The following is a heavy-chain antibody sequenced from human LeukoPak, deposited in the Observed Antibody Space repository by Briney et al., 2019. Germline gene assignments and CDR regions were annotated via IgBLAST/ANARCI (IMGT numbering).Heavy chain of an antibody. Sequence: SSETLSLTCTVSGGSISDYYRGWIRQPPGKGLEWIGYFYNSGSSTYNPSLKSRVTISADTSKNQFSLKLNSVTAADTAVYYCTRGAGWLIDYWGQGILVTVSS. V-gene: IGHV4-59*01. CDR3: TRGAGWLIDY. CDR2: FYNSGSS. CDR1: GGSISDYY. J-gene: IGHJ4*02. D-gene: IGHD3-16*01.